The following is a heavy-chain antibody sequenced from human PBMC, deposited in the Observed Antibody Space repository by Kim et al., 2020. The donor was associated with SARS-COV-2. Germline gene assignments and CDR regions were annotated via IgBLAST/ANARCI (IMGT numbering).Heavy chain of an antibody. Sequence: TYYNPSRKSRVTISLDTSKNQFSRKLSSVTAADTAVYYCARHFPYSGYEKWGQGTLVTVSS. CDR2: T. V-gene: IGHV4-59*08. J-gene: IGHJ4*02. CDR3: ARHFPYSGYEK. D-gene: IGHD5-12*01.